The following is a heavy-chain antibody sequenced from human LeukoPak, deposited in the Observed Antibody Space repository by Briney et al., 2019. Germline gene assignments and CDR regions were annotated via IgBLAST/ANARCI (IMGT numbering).Heavy chain of an antibody. V-gene: IGHV4-39*01. CDR1: GGSIISSSFW. CDR2: IYYSGVS. CDR3: ARGTIVLMVYALDY. Sequence: SETLSLTCTVSGGSIISSSFWWGWIRQPPGKGLEWIGSIYYSGVSYYNTSLKSRVTISVDTSKNQFSLKLSSVTAADTAVYYCARGTIVLMVYALDYWGQGTLVTVSS. D-gene: IGHD2-8*01. J-gene: IGHJ4*02.